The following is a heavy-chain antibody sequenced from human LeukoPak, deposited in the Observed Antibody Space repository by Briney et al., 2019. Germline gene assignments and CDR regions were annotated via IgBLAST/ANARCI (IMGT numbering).Heavy chain of an antibody. Sequence: PSETLSLTCTVSGGSISSSSYYGGWIRQPPGKGLEWIGSIYNSASTYYNPSLKSRVTISVDTSKNQFSLKLSSVTAADTAVYYCARDWHLVGATIRTKFYFDYWGQGTLVTVSS. CDR1: GGSISSSSYY. CDR3: ARDWHLVGATIRTKFYFDY. CDR2: IYNSAST. V-gene: IGHV4-39*07. J-gene: IGHJ4*02. D-gene: IGHD1-26*01.